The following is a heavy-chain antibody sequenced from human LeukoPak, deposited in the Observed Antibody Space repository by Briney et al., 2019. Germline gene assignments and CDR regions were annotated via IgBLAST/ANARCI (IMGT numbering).Heavy chain of an antibody. Sequence: PGGSLRLSCAASGFTFSSYSMNWVRQAPGKGLEWVSYISSSSSTIYYADSVKGRFTISRDNSKNTLYLQMNSLRAEDTAVYYCARVTVSQWELLGGVDYWGQGTLVTVSS. CDR2: ISSSSSTI. J-gene: IGHJ4*02. CDR3: ARVTVSQWELLGGVDY. CDR1: GFTFSSYS. D-gene: IGHD1-26*01. V-gene: IGHV3-48*01.